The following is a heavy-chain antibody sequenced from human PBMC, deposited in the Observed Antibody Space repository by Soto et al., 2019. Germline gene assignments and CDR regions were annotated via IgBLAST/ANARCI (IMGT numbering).Heavy chain of an antibody. V-gene: IGHV3-13*01. CDR1: GYSFTSYW. CDR2: LGVAGNT. CDR3: ARGADFWSGSRYYHYAYDLDV. Sequence: GESLKISCKGSGYSFTSYWIGWVRQMPGKGLEWVSALGVAGNTFESASVKGRFTISRENAKNSMYLQMKSLRAGDTAVYFCARGADFWSGSRYYHYAYDLDVWGQGTTVTAP. D-gene: IGHD3-3*01. J-gene: IGHJ6*02.